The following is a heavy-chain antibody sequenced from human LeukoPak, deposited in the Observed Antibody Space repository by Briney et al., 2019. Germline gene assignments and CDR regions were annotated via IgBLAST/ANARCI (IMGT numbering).Heavy chain of an antibody. J-gene: IGHJ3*02. CDR3: AGKRFGETHAFDI. D-gene: IGHD3-10*01. CDR2: ISSSGSTI. Sequence: GGSLRLSCAASGFTFSSYEMNWVRQAPGKGLEWVSYISSSGSTIYYADSVKGRFTISRDNAKNSLYLQMNSLRAEDTAVYYCAGKRFGETHAFDIWGQGTMVTVSS. V-gene: IGHV3-48*03. CDR1: GFTFSSYE.